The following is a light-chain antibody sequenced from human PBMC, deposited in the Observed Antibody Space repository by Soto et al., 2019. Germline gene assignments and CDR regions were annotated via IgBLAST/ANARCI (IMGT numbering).Light chain of an antibody. CDR2: GNT. J-gene: IGLJ1*01. CDR3: QSSDTSLGAYV. V-gene: IGLV1-40*01. CDR1: SSNVGADYH. Sequence: QSVLTQPPSVSGAPGQRGTIFCAGSSSNVGADYHVHWYQQLPGTAPRLLIYGNTNRPSGVPGLFSGSKSGTSASLAITGLKADDEADYSCQSSDTSLGAYVFGTGTKLTVL.